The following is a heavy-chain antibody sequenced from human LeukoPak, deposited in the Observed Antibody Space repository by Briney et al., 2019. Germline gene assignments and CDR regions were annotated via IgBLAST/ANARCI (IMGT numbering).Heavy chain of an antibody. Sequence: GESLKISCKGSGYSFSTYWIGWVRQMPGKGLEGMGIIYPGDSDTRYSPSFQGQVTISADKSISTAYLQWSSLKASDTAMYYCARRGYRSGANAFDIWGQGTMVTVSS. V-gene: IGHV5-51*01. CDR2: IYPGDSDT. D-gene: IGHD6-19*01. CDR3: ARRGYRSGANAFDI. CDR1: GYSFSTYW. J-gene: IGHJ3*02.